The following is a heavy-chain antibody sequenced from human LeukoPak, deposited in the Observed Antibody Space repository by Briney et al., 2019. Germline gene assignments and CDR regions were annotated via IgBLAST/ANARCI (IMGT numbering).Heavy chain of an antibody. Sequence: PGGSLRLSCAGSGFTFSFYAMSWVRQAPGKGLEWVSAITDSGGSTYHADSVKGRFTISRDNSKNTLYLQMNSLRAEDTAVYFCAKGSASARPYYFDSWGQGTLVTVSS. CDR2: ITDSGGST. J-gene: IGHJ4*02. D-gene: IGHD2-21*01. CDR1: GFTFSFYA. V-gene: IGHV3-23*01. CDR3: AKGSASARPYYFDS.